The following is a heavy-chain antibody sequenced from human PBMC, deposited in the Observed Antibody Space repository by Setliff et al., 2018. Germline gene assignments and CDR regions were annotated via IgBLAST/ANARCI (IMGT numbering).Heavy chain of an antibody. CDR1: GGAFSNYG. V-gene: IGHV1-69*05. J-gene: IGHJ4*02. CDR2: IIPIFGTT. D-gene: IGHD3-3*01. Sequence: GASVKVSCKASGGAFSNYGITWVRQAPGQGLEWMGGIIPIFGTTTYAQKFLGRVTITTDESSSTGYMELSSLRSEDTAVYFCARGYYNFLSGYYTPYYFDYWGQGTLVTVSS. CDR3: ARGYYNFLSGYYTPYYFDY.